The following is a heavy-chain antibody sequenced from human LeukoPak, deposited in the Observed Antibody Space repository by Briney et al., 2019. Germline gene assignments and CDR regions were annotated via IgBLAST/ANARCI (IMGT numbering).Heavy chain of an antibody. V-gene: IGHV1-2*02. J-gene: IGHJ6*02. D-gene: IGHD3-10*01. CDR3: ARVVLYGSGRLSWPNYGMDV. CDR1: GYTFTGYY. Sequence: ASVKVSCKASGYTFTGYYMHWVRQAPGQGLEWMGWINPNSGGTNYAQKVQGRGTMTRDPSISTAYMALSRLRSDDTAVYYCARVVLYGSGRLSWPNYGMDVWGQGTTVTVSS. CDR2: INPNSGGT.